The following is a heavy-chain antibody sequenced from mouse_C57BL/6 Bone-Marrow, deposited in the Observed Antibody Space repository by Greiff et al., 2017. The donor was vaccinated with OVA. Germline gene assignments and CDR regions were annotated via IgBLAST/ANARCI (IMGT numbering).Heavy chain of an antibody. CDR1: GFNIKDDY. J-gene: IGHJ4*01. D-gene: IGHD2-3*01. CDR2: IDPENGDT. CDR3: TTNGYYRYYAMDY. V-gene: IGHV14-4*01. Sequence: EVKLQESGAELVRPGASVKLSCTASGFNIKDDYMHWVKQRPEQGLEWIGWIDPENGDTEYASKFQGKATITADTSSNTAYLQLSSLTSEDTAVYYCTTNGYYRYYAMDYWGQGTSVTVSS.